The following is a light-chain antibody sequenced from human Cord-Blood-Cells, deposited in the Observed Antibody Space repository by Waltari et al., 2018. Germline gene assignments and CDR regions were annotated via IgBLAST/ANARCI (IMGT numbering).Light chain of an antibody. J-gene: IGKJ2*03. CDR2: GAS. Sequence: EIVITQSPATLSVSPGERATLSCRASQSVSSNLAWYQQKPGQAPRLLIYGASTRATGIPARFSGSGSGTEFTLTISSLQSEDFAVYYCQQYNNWPYSFDQGTKLEIK. V-gene: IGKV3-15*01. CDR1: QSVSSN. CDR3: QQYNNWPYS.